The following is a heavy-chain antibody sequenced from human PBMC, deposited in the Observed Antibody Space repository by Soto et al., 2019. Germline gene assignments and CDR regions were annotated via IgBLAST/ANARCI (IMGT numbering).Heavy chain of an antibody. Sequence: ASVKVSCKASGYTFTGYYMHWVRQAPGQGLEWMGWINPNSGGTNYAQKFQGWVTMTRDTSISTAYMELSRLRSDDTAVYYCARSRIAAAGTGDYYAMDVWGQGPTVTVSS. CDR3: ARSRIAAAGTGDYYAMDV. V-gene: IGHV1-2*04. D-gene: IGHD6-13*01. CDR2: INPNSGGT. J-gene: IGHJ6*02. CDR1: GYTFTGYY.